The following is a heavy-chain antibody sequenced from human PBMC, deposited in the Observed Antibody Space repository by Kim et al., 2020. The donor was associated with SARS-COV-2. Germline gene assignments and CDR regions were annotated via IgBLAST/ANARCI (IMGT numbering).Heavy chain of an antibody. D-gene: IGHD6-13*01. CDR3: ARGYSSSWYYY. J-gene: IGHJ4*02. CDR2: N. V-gene: IGHV4-59*09. Sequence: NNYNPTLKSRVTISVDTSKNQFSLKLSSVTAADTAVYYCARGYSSSWYYYWGQGTLVTVSS.